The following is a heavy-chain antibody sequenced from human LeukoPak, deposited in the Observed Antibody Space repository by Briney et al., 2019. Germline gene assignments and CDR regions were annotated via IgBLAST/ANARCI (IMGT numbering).Heavy chain of an antibody. CDR1: GGSFSGYY. Sequence: SETLSLTCAVYGGSFSGYYWSWIRQPPGKGLEWLGEINHSGSTNYNPSLKSRVTISVDTSKNQFSLKLSSVTAADTAVYYCATRRRGYYDSSRAFDIWGQGTMVTVSS. J-gene: IGHJ3*02. V-gene: IGHV4-34*01. CDR3: ATRRRGYYDSSRAFDI. D-gene: IGHD3-22*01. CDR2: INHSGST.